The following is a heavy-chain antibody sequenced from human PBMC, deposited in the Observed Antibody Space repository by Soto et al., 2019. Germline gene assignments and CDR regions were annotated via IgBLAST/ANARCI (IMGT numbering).Heavy chain of an antibody. J-gene: IGHJ4*02. CDR1: GFTFSTHG. V-gene: IGHV3-30*18. CDR2: ISSDGSNA. D-gene: IGHD3-16*01. CDR3: AKPLGQWMSDH. Sequence: QVQLVESGGGVVQPGGSLRLSCAASGFTFSTHGMHWVRRAPGKGLEWVALISSDGSNAYYVDSVKGRFTISRDNSKNLVFLQMNSLRPDDTAVYFCAKPLGQWMSDHWGQGTQVTVSS.